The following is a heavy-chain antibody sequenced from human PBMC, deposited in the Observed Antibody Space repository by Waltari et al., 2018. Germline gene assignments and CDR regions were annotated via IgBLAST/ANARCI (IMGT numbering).Heavy chain of an antibody. CDR2: ISSSSSYI. CDR3: ARDLSPTPQLDY. D-gene: IGHD2-2*01. V-gene: IGHV3-21*01. Sequence: LEWVSSISSSSSYIYYADSVKGRFTISRDNAKNSLYLQMNSLRAEDTAVYYCARDLSPTPQLDYWGQGTLVTVSS. J-gene: IGHJ4*02.